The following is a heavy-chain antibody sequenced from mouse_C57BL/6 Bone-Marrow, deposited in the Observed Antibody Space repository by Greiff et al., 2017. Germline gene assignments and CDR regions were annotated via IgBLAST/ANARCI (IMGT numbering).Heavy chain of an antibody. CDR2: INPGSGGT. D-gene: IGHD2-4*01. CDR3: ATSYDYDPY. Sequence: VQLQQSGAELVRPGTSVKVSCKASGYAFTNYLIEWVKQRPGQGLEWIGVINPGSGGTNYNEKFQGKATLTADKSSSTAYMQLSSLTSEDSAVYFCATSYDYDPYWGQGTLVTVSA. CDR1: GYAFTNYL. V-gene: IGHV1-54*01. J-gene: IGHJ3*01.